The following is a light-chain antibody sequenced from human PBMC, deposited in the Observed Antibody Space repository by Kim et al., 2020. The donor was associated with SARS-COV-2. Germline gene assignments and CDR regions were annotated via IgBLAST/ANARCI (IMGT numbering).Light chain of an antibody. J-gene: IGKJ1*01. CDR2: DAS. CDR1: QSVSSY. Sequence: SPGERATLSCRASQSVSSYLAWYQQKPGQAPRLLIYDASNRATGIPARFSGSGSGTDFTLTISSLEPEDFAVYYCQQRSNWASGAFGQGTKVDIK. V-gene: IGKV3-11*01. CDR3: QQRSNWASGA.